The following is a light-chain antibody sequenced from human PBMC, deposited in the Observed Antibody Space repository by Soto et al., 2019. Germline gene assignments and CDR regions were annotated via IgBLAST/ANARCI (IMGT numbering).Light chain of an antibody. CDR2: GAS. J-gene: IGKJ5*01. CDR3: PQYGSPIT. Sequence: EIGLTQSPGTLSLSPGERATLSCRASQSVSSSYLALYQQKPDQATRLLIYGASSRATGIPDRCSGSGSGTYFTLTISRLEPEDFALYYCPQYGSPITFGQGTRLEIK. CDR1: QSVSSSY. V-gene: IGKV3-20*01.